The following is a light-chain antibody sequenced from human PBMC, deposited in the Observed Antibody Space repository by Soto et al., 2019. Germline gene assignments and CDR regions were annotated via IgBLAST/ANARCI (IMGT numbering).Light chain of an antibody. Sequence: EILLTQSPGTLSLSPGERATISCRASQSVSSSYLAWYQQKPGQAPRLLIYGASSRATGIPDRFSGSGSGTDFALTIRRLEPEDFAVYFCQQYDTSPWTFGQGTNVDI. CDR3: QQYDTSPWT. J-gene: IGKJ1*01. CDR2: GAS. CDR1: QSVSSSY. V-gene: IGKV3-20*01.